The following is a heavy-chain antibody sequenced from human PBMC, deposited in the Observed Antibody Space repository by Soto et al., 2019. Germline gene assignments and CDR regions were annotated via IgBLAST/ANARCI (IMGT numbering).Heavy chain of an antibody. D-gene: IGHD2-2*01. CDR2: IRSKAYGGTT. Sequence: PGGSLRLSCTASGFTFGDYAMSWFRQAPGKGLEWVGFIRSKAYGGTTEYAASVKGRFTISRDDSKSIAYLQMNSLKTEDTAVYYCTRLYVPQRTYCSSTSCSMLDYYYYMDVWGKGTTVTVSS. V-gene: IGHV3-49*03. J-gene: IGHJ6*03. CDR3: TRLYVPQRTYCSSTSCSMLDYYYYMDV. CDR1: GFTFGDYA.